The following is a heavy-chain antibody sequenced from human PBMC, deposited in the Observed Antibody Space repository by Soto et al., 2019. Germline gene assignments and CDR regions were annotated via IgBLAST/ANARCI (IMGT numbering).Heavy chain of an antibody. V-gene: IGHV1-69*02. CDR2: IIPILGIA. CDR1: GGTFSSYT. D-gene: IGHD6-19*01. J-gene: IGHJ4*02. CDR3: ARGGSSGYFTNDLLDC. Sequence: SVKVSCKASGGTFSSYTISWVRQAPGQGLEWMGRIIPILGIANYAQKFQGRVTITADKSTSTAYMELSSLRSEDTAVYYCARGGSSGYFTNDLLDCWGQGTLVTVSS.